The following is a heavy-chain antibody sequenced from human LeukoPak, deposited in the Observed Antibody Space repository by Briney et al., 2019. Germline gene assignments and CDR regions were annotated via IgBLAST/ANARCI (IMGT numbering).Heavy chain of an antibody. CDR3: ARDAVSGSYSTHWIDP. CDR2: ILYDGSNK. V-gene: IGHV3-30-3*01. J-gene: IGHJ5*02. CDR1: GFTFSSYA. D-gene: IGHD1-26*01. Sequence: GRSLRLPCAASGFTFSSYAMHWVRQAPGKGLEWVAVILYDGSNKYYADSVKGRFTISRDNSKNTLYLQMNSLRAEDTAVYCCARDAVSGSYSTHWIDPWGQGTLVTVSS.